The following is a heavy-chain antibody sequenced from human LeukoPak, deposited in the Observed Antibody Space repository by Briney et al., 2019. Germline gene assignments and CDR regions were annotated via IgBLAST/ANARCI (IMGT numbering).Heavy chain of an antibody. CDR1: GFSFSLYS. CDR3: ARDGSNIAVAAEFYFDY. J-gene: IGHJ4*02. CDR2: ISSSSSTI. V-gene: IGHV3-48*01. D-gene: IGHD6-19*01. Sequence: PGGSLRLSCVASGFSFSLYSMIWVRQTPGKGLEWVSHISSSSSTIYYADSVKGRFTISRDNAKNSLYLQMDSLRVEDAAVYFCARDGSNIAVAAEFYFDYWGQGTLVTVSS.